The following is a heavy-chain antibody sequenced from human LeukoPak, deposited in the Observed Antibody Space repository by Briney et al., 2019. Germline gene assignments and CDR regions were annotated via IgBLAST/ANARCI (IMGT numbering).Heavy chain of an antibody. CDR2: IKQDGSEK. CDR1: GFTFSDYY. Sequence: PGGSLRLSCAASGFTFSDYYMSWVRQAPGKGLEWVANIKQDGSEKYYVDSVKGRFTISRDNAKNSLFLQMNSLRAEDTAVYYCCRIAAAGFDYWGQGTLVTVSS. J-gene: IGHJ4*02. V-gene: IGHV3-7*01. CDR3: CRIAAAGFDY. D-gene: IGHD6-13*01.